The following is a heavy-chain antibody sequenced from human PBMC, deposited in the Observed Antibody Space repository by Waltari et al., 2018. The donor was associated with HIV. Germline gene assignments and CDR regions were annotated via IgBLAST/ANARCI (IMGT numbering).Heavy chain of an antibody. CDR1: GFTFSSYA. Sequence: EVQLLESGGGLVQPGGSLRLSCAASGFTFSSYAMSWVRQAPGKGLEWVLAISGSGGSKYYADSVKGRFTISRDNSKNTLYLQMNSLRAEDTAVYYCAKDVGYCTNGVCFNGFDYWGQGTLVTVSS. CDR3: AKDVGYCTNGVCFNGFDY. CDR2: ISGSGGSK. V-gene: IGHV3-23*01. J-gene: IGHJ4*02. D-gene: IGHD2-8*01.